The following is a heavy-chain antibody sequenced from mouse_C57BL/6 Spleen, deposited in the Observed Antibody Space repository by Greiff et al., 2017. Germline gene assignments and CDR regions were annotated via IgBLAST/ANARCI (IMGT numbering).Heavy chain of an antibody. CDR3: ARHEGVDYYGSSWFAY. J-gene: IGHJ3*01. D-gene: IGHD1-1*01. Sequence: EVKLVDSGGDLVKPGGSLKLSCAASGFTFSSYGMSWVRQTPDKRLEWVATISSGGSYTYYPDSVKGRFTISRDNAKNTLYLQMSSLKSEDTAMYYCARHEGVDYYGSSWFAYWGQGTLVTVSA. V-gene: IGHV5-6*01. CDR2: ISSGGSYT. CDR1: GFTFSSYG.